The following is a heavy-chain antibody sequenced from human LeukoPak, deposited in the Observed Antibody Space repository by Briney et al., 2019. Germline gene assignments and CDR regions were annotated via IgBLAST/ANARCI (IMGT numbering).Heavy chain of an antibody. Sequence: GGSLRLSCAAYGFTFSSYSMNWDRQAPGKGLEWVSSISSSSSYIYYADSVKGRFTISRDNAKNSLYLQMNSLRAEDTAVYYCARDPPLGYCSGGSCDEYFQHWGQGTLVTVSS. J-gene: IGHJ1*01. CDR3: ARDPPLGYCSGGSCDEYFQH. CDR2: ISSSSSYI. D-gene: IGHD2-15*01. CDR1: GFTFSSYS. V-gene: IGHV3-21*01.